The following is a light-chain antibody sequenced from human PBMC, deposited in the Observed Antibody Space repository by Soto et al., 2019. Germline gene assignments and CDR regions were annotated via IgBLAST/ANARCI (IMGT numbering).Light chain of an antibody. Sequence: EIVLTQSPATLSLSPGETATLSCRASETVDTSSLGWYQQKPGRAPSLLIYSVSRRAAGIPDRFSASGSATDFTLTITRLEPEDFAVYYCHQYGSSPLTFGGGTKVDIK. V-gene: IGKV3-20*01. CDR1: ETVDTSS. J-gene: IGKJ4*01. CDR3: HQYGSSPLT. CDR2: SVS.